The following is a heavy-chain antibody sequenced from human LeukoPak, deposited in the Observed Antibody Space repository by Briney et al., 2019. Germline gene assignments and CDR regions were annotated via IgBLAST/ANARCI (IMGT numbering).Heavy chain of an antibody. D-gene: IGHD2-21*02. Sequence: PGRSLRLSCAASGFTFSSHAMHWVRQAPGKGLEWVAVISYDGSNKYYADSVKGRFTISRDNSKNTLYLQMNSLRAEDTALYYCERDPLSVYCGGDCYSPAYFDYWGQGTLVTVSS. CDR2: ISYDGSNK. CDR3: ERDPLSVYCGGDCYSPAYFDY. CDR1: GFTFSSHA. V-gene: IGHV3-30*04. J-gene: IGHJ4*02.